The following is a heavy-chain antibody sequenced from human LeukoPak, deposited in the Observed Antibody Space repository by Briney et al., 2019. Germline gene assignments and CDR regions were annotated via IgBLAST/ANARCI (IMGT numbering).Heavy chain of an antibody. CDR3: AREDSAWYVDY. D-gene: IGHD6-19*01. CDR1: GYIFTDYY. Sequence: ASVKVSCKASGYIFTDYYMHWVRQAPGQGLEWMGSINPNSAGTNYAQKFEGRVTMTRDTSISTAFLELRRLRSDDTAVYYCAREDSAWYVDYWGQGTLVTVSS. V-gene: IGHV1-2*02. J-gene: IGHJ4*02. CDR2: INPNSAGT.